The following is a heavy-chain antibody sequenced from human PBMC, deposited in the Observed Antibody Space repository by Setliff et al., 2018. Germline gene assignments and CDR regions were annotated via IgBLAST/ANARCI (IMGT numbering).Heavy chain of an antibody. V-gene: IGHV1-18*01. CDR2: NSV. CDR1: GYSFTNYG. J-gene: IGHJ4*02. D-gene: IGHD2-2*01. CDR3: ARGPPDFVVVPAAAKFDY. Sequence: ASVKVSCKTSGYSFTNYGINWVRQAPGQGLEWMGWNSVYAREFQGRVTMTIDTPTSTAYMELRSLRTDDTAVYYGARGPPDFVVVPAAAKFDYWGPGTLVTVSS.